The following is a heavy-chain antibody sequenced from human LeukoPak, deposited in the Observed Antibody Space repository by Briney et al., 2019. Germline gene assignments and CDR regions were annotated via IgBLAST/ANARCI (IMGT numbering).Heavy chain of an antibody. J-gene: IGHJ4*02. CDR2: ISSSGSTI. V-gene: IGHV3-48*03. CDR3: AREAAAGKQSDY. Sequence: PGGSLTLSCAASGFTFSSYEMNWVRQAPGKGLEWVSYISSSGSTIYYADSVKGRFTISRDNAKNSLYLQMNSLRAEDTAVYYCAREAAAGKQSDYWGQGTLVTVS. D-gene: IGHD6-13*01. CDR1: GFTFSSYE.